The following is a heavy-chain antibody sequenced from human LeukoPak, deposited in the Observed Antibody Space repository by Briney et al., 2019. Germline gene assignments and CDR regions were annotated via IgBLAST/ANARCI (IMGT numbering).Heavy chain of an antibody. D-gene: IGHD6-6*01. CDR1: GYTFTSYD. CDR3: ARGLVGSSPSY. CDR2: MNPNSGNT. Sequence: GASVTVSFKASGYTFTSYDINWVRQATGQGLEWMGWMNPNSGNTGYGQRFQGRVTMTRNTSISTAYMELSSLRSEDTAVYYCARGLVGSSPSYWGQGTLVTVSS. J-gene: IGHJ4*02. V-gene: IGHV1-8*01.